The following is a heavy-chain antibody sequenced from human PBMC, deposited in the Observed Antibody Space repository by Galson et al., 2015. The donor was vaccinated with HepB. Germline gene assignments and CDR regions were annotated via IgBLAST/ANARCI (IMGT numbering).Heavy chain of an antibody. D-gene: IGHD3-10*01. J-gene: IGHJ4*02. CDR1: GYTFTSYY. V-gene: IGHV1-46*01. CDR3: ARGHYGSESPPSPDY. CDR2: INPSGGST. Sequence: SVKVSCKASGYTFTSYYMHWVRQAPGQGLEWMGIINPSGGSTRYAQKFQGRVTMTRDTSTSTVYMEVSSLRSEDTAVYYCARGHYGSESPPSPDYWGQGTLVTVPS.